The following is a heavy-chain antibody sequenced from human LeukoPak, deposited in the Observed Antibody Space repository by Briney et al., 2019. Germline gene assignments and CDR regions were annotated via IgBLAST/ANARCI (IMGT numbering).Heavy chain of an antibody. CDR3: ARGQGYSSGWYREPFFDY. J-gene: IGHJ4*02. Sequence: TSETLSLTCTVSGGSISSYYWSWIRQPPGKGLEWIGYIYYSGSTNYNPSLKSRVTISVDTSKNQFSLKLSSVTAADTAVYYCARGQGYSSGWYREPFFDYWGQGTLVTVSS. CDR1: GGSISSYY. CDR2: IYYSGST. D-gene: IGHD6-19*01. V-gene: IGHV4-59*12.